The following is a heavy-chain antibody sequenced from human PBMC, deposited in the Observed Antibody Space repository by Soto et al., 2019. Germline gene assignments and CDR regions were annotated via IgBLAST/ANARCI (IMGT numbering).Heavy chain of an antibody. Sequence: LRLSCVASGFTFDTYGIHWVRQAPGKGLQWVALISYEGSNTYYADSVRGRFTISRDNSKNTLYLQINALRPEDTGVYYCARVTPGNNLYYFSGLDVWGQGTSVXV. CDR1: GFTFDTYG. CDR2: ISYEGSNT. J-gene: IGHJ6*02. D-gene: IGHD1-1*01. CDR3: ARVTPGNNLYYFSGLDV. V-gene: IGHV3-30-3*01.